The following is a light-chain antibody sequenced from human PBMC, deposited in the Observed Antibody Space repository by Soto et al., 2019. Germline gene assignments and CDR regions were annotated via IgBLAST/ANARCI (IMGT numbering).Light chain of an antibody. CDR3: QHYNSYSEA. CDR1: QTISSW. CDR2: KAS. V-gene: IGKV1-5*03. J-gene: IGKJ1*01. Sequence: DIQMTQSPSPLSGSVGDRVTITCRASQTISSWLAWYQQKPGKAPKLLIYKASTLKSGVPSRFSGSGSGTEFTLTISSLQPDDFASYYCQHYNSYSEALGQGTKV.